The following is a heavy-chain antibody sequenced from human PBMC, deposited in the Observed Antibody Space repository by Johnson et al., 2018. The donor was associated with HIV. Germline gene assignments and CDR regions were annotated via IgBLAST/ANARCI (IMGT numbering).Heavy chain of an antibody. J-gene: IGHJ3*02. CDR2: ISYDGSNK. V-gene: IGHV3-30-3*01. CDR1: GFTFSSYA. Sequence: QVQLMESGGGVVQPGRSLRLSCAASGFTFSSYAMHWVRQAPGKGLEWVAVISYDGSNKYYADSVKGRFTISRDNSKNTLYLQMNSLRAEDTAVHYCARGHLAVAGTGDVFDIWSQGTMVTVSS. CDR3: ARGHLAVAGTGDVFDI. D-gene: IGHD6-19*01.